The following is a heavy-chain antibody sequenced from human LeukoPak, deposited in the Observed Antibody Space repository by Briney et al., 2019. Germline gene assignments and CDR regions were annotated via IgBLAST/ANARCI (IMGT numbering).Heavy chain of an antibody. D-gene: IGHD1/OR15-1a*01. Sequence: ASVKVSCKASGYTFTSYGISWVRQAPGQGLEWMGWISGYNGNTKSAQNLQGRVTMTTDTSTTTAYMELRSLRSDDTAVYYCVRDSSSAATTWYYWGQGTLVAVSS. CDR3: VRDSSSAATTWYY. J-gene: IGHJ4*02. CDR2: ISGYNGNT. V-gene: IGHV1-18*01. CDR1: GYTFTSYG.